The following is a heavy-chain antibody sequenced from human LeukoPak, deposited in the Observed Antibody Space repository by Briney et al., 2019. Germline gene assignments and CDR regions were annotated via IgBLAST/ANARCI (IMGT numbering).Heavy chain of an antibody. CDR1: GFTFSSYW. J-gene: IGHJ6*02. Sequence: GGSLRLSCAASGFTFSSYWMSWVRQAPGKGLEWVANIKQDGSEKHYVDSVKGRFTISRDNAKNSLYLQMNSLRAEDTAVYYCARDPDSGWPSYYYYGMDVWGQGTTVTVSS. D-gene: IGHD6-19*01. V-gene: IGHV3-7*03. CDR2: IKQDGSEK. CDR3: ARDPDSGWPSYYYYGMDV.